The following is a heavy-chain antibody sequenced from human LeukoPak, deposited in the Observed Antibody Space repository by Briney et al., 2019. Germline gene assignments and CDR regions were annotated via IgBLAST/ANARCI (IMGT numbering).Heavy chain of an antibody. Sequence: GGSLRPSCAASGFIFSSSAMSWVRQAPGKGLEWVSTIDNSGTTYCPDSVKGRFTISRDNSKNTLYLQMNSLRAEDTATYYCAKSRGSGTYCFDYWGQGTLVTVSS. CDR1: GFIFSSSA. D-gene: IGHD3-10*01. CDR2: IDNSGTT. J-gene: IGHJ4*02. CDR3: AKSRGSGTYCFDY. V-gene: IGHV3-23*01.